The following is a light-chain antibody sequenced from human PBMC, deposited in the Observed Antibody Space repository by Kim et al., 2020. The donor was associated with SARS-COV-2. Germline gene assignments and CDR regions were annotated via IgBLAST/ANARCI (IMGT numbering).Light chain of an antibody. Sequence: PGQTARITCSGDALPKQYAYWYHQKPGQAPVLVIYKDTERPSGIPERFSGSGSGTTVTLTISGVQAEDESDYYCQSADSSGTYLVFGGGTQLTVL. CDR1: ALPKQY. J-gene: IGLJ2*01. CDR3: QSADSSGTYLV. V-gene: IGLV3-25*03. CDR2: KDT.